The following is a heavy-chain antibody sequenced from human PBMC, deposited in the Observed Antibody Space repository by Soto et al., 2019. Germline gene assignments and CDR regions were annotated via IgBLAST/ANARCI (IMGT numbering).Heavy chain of an antibody. CDR1: GFTFSSYA. CDR3: AKGPGVVVIAISSFDY. V-gene: IGHV3-23*01. J-gene: IGHJ4*02. D-gene: IGHD2-21*01. CDR2: ISGSGGST. Sequence: EVQLLESGGGLVQPGGSLRLSCAASGFTFSSYAMSWVRQAPGKGLEWVSAISGSGGSTYYADSVKGRFTISRDKSKNTLYLQMNSLRAEDTAVYYCAKGPGVVVIAISSFDYWGQGTLVTVSS.